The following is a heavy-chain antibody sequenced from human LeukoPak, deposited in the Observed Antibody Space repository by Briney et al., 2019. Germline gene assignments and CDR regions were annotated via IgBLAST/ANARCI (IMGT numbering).Heavy chain of an antibody. CDR2: ISGGGDTL. CDR3: ARPIGYAGTGSYYGY. J-gene: IGHJ4*02. D-gene: IGHD3-10*01. Sequence: GGSLRLSCAASGVTVSRYWMSWVRQAPGEGPEWVSYISGGGDTLHYADSVKGRFTISRDNAKKTLFLQMNTLRAEDTAVYYCARPIGYAGTGSYYGYWGQGTLVTVSS. CDR1: GVTVSRYW. V-gene: IGHV3-48*03.